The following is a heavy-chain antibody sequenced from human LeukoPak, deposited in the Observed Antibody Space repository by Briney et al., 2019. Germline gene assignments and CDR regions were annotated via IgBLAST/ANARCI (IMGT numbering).Heavy chain of an antibody. CDR3: ARDRLGDYDHSGYYDK. CDR2: ICDSGRTV. J-gene: IGHJ4*02. V-gene: IGHV3-11*01. Sequence: GGSLRPSCAASGFTFSDYYMSWLRQAPGKGLEWVAYICDSGRTVYYADSVKGRFTISRDNAKNSVYLQMNNLRAEDTAVYYCARDRLGDYDHSGYYDKWGQGTLVTVSS. CDR1: GFTFSDYY. D-gene: IGHD3-22*01.